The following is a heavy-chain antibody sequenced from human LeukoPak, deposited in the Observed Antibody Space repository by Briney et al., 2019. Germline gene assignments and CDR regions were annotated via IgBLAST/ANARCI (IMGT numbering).Heavy chain of an antibody. J-gene: IGHJ5*02. D-gene: IGHD3-10*01. CDR2: MNPNSGNT. CDR1: GYTFTRYD. CDR3: ARGRYGSGSYYTVSWFDP. Sequence: ASGKVSCKASGYTFTRYDINWVRQATGQELEWMGWMNPNSGNTGYAQKFQGRVTMTRNTSISTAYMELSSLRSEDTAVYYCARGRYGSGSYYTVSWFDPWGQGTLVTVSS. V-gene: IGHV1-8*01.